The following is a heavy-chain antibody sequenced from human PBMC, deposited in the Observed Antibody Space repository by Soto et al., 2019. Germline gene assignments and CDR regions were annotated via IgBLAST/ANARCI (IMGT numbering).Heavy chain of an antibody. D-gene: IGHD4-17*01. CDR1: GGSVTNSSYY. CDR2: VYYRGRS. Sequence: SETLSLTCTVSGGSVTNSSYYWGWIRQSPWKGLEWIGSVYYRGRSYSKSSVKSRVTISVDTSKNRFSLSVNSVTASDTAVYFCVSQRTTVPTQAYFDYWGPGXLVTVYS. CDR3: VSQRTTVPTQAYFDY. J-gene: IGHJ4*02. V-gene: IGHV4-39*01.